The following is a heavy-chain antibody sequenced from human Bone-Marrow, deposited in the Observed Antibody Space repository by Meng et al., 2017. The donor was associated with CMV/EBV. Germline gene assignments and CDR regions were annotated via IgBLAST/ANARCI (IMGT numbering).Heavy chain of an antibody. CDR2: IYSGGST. CDR1: GFTVSSNY. Sequence: VGAGGGLVQPGGSLRLSCAASGFTVSSNYMSWVRQAPGKGLEWVSVIYSGGSTYYADSVKGRFTISRDNSKNTLYLQMNSLRAEDTAVYYCARDGVTYSSPRYFDYWGQGTLVTVSS. J-gene: IGHJ4*02. CDR3: ARDGVTYSSPRYFDY. V-gene: IGHV3-66*01. D-gene: IGHD6-19*01.